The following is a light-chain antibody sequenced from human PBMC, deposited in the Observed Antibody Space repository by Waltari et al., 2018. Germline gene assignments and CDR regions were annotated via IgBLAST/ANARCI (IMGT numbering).Light chain of an antibody. CDR1: SGSLSTTSY. Sequence: QTVVTQEPSLSVSPGGTVTLTCALSSGSLSTTSYATWYQQTPGQAPRNLVYKANARSSWAPARFSGSILGNTAALTITGAQADDESDYYCALYMGSGIWVFGGGTRLTVL. J-gene: IGLJ3*02. V-gene: IGLV8-61*01. CDR3: ALYMGSGIWV. CDR2: KAN.